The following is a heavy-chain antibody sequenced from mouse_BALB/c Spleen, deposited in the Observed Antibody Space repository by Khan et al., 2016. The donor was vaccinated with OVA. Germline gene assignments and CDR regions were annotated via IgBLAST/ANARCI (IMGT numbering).Heavy chain of an antibody. J-gene: IGHJ3*01. V-gene: IGHV1-4*01. CDR2: INPSSGYT. CDR1: GYTFTIYT. Sequence: QIQLVQSGAELARPGASVKMSCKASGYTFTIYTMHWVKQRPGQGLEWIGYINPSSGYTNYNQKFKDKATLTADKSSSTAYMQLSSLTSEDSAVYYCARSGGIYYDGSSSPAWFAYWGQGTLVTVSA. D-gene: IGHD1-1*01. CDR3: ARSGGIYYDGSSSPAWFAY.